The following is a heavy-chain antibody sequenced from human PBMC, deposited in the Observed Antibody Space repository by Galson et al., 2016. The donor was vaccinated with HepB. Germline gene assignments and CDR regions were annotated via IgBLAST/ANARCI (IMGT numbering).Heavy chain of an antibody. CDR3: ARSLTGDAFDI. J-gene: IGHJ3*02. V-gene: IGHV3-21*01. CDR2: INSTESYI. CDR1: GFTFSTYT. Sequence: SLRLSCAASGFTFSTYTMNWVRQAPGKGLEWVSSINSTESYIYYADSVKGRFTISRDNAEDSLYLHMNSLRADDTAVYYCARSLTGDAFDIWGQGTMVTVSS. D-gene: IGHD3-10*01.